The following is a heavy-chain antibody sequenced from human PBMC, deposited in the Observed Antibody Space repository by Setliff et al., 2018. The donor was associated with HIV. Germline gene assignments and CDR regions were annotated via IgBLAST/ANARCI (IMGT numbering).Heavy chain of an antibody. CDR3: ARGAGCLGNDCDAYFGP. CDR1: GGSISSGDYF. D-gene: IGHD2-21*01. J-gene: IGHJ5*02. Sequence: PSETLSLTCTVSGGSISSGDYFLSWIRQAPGKGLEWIGCIYYSGSAYYNPSLQGRVTISVDTSKNQVSLKLNSMTAADTAVYYCARGAGCLGNDCDAYFGPWGQGILVTVSS. CDR2: IYYSGSA. V-gene: IGHV4-30-4*08.